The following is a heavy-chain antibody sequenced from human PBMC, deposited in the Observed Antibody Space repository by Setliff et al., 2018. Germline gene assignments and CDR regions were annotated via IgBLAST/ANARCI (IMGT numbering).Heavy chain of an antibody. CDR3: ARHDKGYYYDSSGYYLDAFDI. D-gene: IGHD3-22*01. V-gene: IGHV1-2*06. CDR2: INPSSGAT. CDR1: GYTFTGYY. J-gene: IGHJ3*02. Sequence: GASVKVSCKASGYTFTGYYMYWVRQAPGQGLEWMGRINPSSGATIYAQKFQGRVTMTSDTSISTAYMELGRLRSDDTAVYFCARHDKGYYYDSSGYYLDAFDIWGQGTMVTVSS.